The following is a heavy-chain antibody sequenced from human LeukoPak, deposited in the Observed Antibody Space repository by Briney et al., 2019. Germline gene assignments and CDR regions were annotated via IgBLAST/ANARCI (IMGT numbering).Heavy chain of an antibody. J-gene: IGHJ4*02. Sequence: GGSLRLSCSASGFTFSSYAMHWVRQAPGKGLEYVSAISSNGGSTYYADSVKGRFTISRHNSKNTLYLQMNSLRAEDTAVYYCARLMWELDYYFDYWGQGTLVTVSS. CDR2: ISSNGGST. V-gene: IGHV3-64*04. CDR1: GFTFSSYA. D-gene: IGHD1-26*01. CDR3: ARLMWELDYYFDY.